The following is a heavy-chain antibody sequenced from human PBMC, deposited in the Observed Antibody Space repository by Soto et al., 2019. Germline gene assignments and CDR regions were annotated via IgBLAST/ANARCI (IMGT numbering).Heavy chain of an antibody. CDR1: GYTFTSYG. CDR3: AREKYGTDIVATNNYYYGMDV. CDR2: ISAYNGNT. D-gene: IGHD5-12*01. Sequence: VASVKVSCKASGYTFTSYGISWVRQAPGQGLEWMGWISAYNGNTNYAQKLQGRVTMTTDTSTSTAYMELRSLRSDDTAVYYCAREKYGTDIVATNNYYYGMDVWGQGTTVTVSS. V-gene: IGHV1-18*01. J-gene: IGHJ6*02.